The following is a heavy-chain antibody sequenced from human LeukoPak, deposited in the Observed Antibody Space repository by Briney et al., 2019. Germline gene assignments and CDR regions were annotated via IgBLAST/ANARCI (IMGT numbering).Heavy chain of an antibody. D-gene: IGHD3-10*01. Sequence: GESLKISCKGSGYSFTSYWISWARQMPGKGLEWMGRIDPSDSYTNYSPSFQGHVTISADKSISTAYLQWSSLKASDTAMYYCARLQDYYGSGRAGYDPWGQGTLVTVSS. CDR1: GYSFTSYW. J-gene: IGHJ5*02. CDR2: IDPSDSYT. V-gene: IGHV5-10-1*01. CDR3: ARLQDYYGSGRAGYDP.